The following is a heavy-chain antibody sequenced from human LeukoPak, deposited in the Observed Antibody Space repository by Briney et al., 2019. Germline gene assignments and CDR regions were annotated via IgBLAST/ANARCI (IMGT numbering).Heavy chain of an antibody. Sequence: PGGSLRLSCAASGFTFDDYAMHWVRQAPGKGLEWVSLISGYGGSTYYADSVKGRFTISRDNSKKSLYLQMNSLRTEDTALYYCAKDPYYDILTGPSYYGMDVWGQGTTVTVSS. J-gene: IGHJ6*02. V-gene: IGHV3-43*02. CDR3: AKDPYYDILTGPSYYGMDV. CDR1: GFTFDDYA. D-gene: IGHD3-9*01. CDR2: ISGYGGST.